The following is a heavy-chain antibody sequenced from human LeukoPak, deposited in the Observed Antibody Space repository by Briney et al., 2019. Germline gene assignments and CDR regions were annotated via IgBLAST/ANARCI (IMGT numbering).Heavy chain of an antibody. CDR3: AGLVGRYSSGLYYYYFDY. J-gene: IGHJ4*02. D-gene: IGHD3-22*01. Sequence: SETLSLTCTVSGDSINSLDLWSWVRQPPGKGLEWIGEMYLSGTTHSNPSVKSRVTISIDKSKNQFSLNLSFVTAADTAVYYCAGLVGRYSSGLYYYYFDYWGQGTLVTVSS. V-gene: IGHV4-4*02. CDR1: GDSINSLDL. CDR2: MYLSGTT.